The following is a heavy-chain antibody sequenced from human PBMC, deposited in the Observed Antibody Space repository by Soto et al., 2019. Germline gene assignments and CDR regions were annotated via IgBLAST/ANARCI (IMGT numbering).Heavy chain of an antibody. Sequence: SETLSLTCTVSGVYISSSSYYWGWIRQPPGKGLEWIGSIYYSGSTYYNPSLKSRVTISVDTSKNQFSLKLSSVTAADTAVYYCARRGYSYGTFDPWGQGTLVTVSS. CDR1: GVYISSSSYY. CDR3: ARRGYSYGTFDP. CDR2: IYYSGST. V-gene: IGHV4-39*01. D-gene: IGHD5-18*01. J-gene: IGHJ5*02.